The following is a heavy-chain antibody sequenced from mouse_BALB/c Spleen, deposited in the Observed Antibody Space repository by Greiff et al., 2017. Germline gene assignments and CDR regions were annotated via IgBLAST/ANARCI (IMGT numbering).Heavy chain of an antibody. D-gene: IGHD2-5*01. CDR3: ARGDSNNSYCAMDD. CDR2: ICPGDGST. Sequence: VQLLESGPELVKPGASVKMSCTASGYTFTSYYIPWVRQRPGQGLEWIGWICPGDGSTKYNEKFKGRTTLTADKSTNTAYMLLSSLTSEDTAIYFCARGDSNNSYCAMDDWGQGTSVTVSS. V-gene: IGHV1S56*01. J-gene: IGHJ4*01. CDR1: GYTFTSYY.